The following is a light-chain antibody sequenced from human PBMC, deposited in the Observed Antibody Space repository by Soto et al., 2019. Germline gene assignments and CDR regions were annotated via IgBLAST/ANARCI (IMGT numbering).Light chain of an antibody. CDR2: DVS. CDR3: CSYAGSYTSYVV. V-gene: IGLV2-11*01. CDR1: SSDVGGYNY. J-gene: IGLJ2*01. Sequence: QSALTQPRSVSGSPGQSVTISCTGTSSDVGGYNYVSWYQQHPGKAPKLMIYDVSKRPSGVPDRFSGSKSGNTASLTISGLLAEDEADYYCCSYAGSYTSYVVFGGGTKLTVL.